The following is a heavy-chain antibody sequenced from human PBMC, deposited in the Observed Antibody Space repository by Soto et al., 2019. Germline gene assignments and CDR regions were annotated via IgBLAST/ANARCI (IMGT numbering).Heavy chain of an antibody. D-gene: IGHD3-22*01. Sequence: ASVKVSCKASGYTFTSYDINWVRQATGQGLEWMGWMNPNSGNTGYAQKFQGRVTMTTDPSTSTVYMELSTLRSDDTALYYCARAYYYDSAGSDFDYWGQGTLVTVSS. V-gene: IGHV1-8*01. CDR3: ARAYYYDSAGSDFDY. CDR1: GYTFTSYD. J-gene: IGHJ4*02. CDR2: MNPNSGNT.